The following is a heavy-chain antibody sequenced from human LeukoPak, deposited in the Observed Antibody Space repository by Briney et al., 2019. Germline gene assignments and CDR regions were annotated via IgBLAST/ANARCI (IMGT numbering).Heavy chain of an antibody. Sequence: SETLSLTCTVSGGSISSYYWSWLRQPPGKGLVWIGYIYHSGSTNYNPSLKSRVTISIDKSKEQFSLKLISVTAADTAIYYCARVGGMTTINNAAFDIWGQGTMVTVSS. CDR3: ARVGGMTTINNAAFDI. CDR2: IYHSGST. V-gene: IGHV4-59*01. J-gene: IGHJ3*02. D-gene: IGHD5-24*01. CDR1: GGSISSYY.